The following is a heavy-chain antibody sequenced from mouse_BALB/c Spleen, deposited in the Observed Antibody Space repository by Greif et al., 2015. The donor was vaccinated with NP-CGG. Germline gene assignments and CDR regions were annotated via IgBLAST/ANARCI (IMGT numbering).Heavy chain of an antibody. V-gene: IGHV2-9*02. CDR1: GFSLTSYG. CDR2: IWAGGST. J-gene: IGHJ4*01. D-gene: IGHD6-5*01. CDR3: ARGEPYDYAMDY. Sequence: VKLVESGPGLVAPSQSLSITCTVSGFSLTSYGVHWVRQPPGKGLEWLGVIWAGGSTNYNSALMSRLSISKDNSKSQVFLKMNSLQTDDTAMYYCARGEPYDYAMDYWGQGTSVTVSS.